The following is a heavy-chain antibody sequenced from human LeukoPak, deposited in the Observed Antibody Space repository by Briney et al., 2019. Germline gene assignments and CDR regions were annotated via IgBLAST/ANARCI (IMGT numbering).Heavy chain of an antibody. V-gene: IGHV4-34*01. CDR3: ARAFRRMVRHPFDY. D-gene: IGHD3-10*01. CDR1: GGSFSGYY. J-gene: IGHJ4*02. Sequence: SETLSLTCAVYGGSFSGYYWSWIRQHPGKGLEWIGEINHSGSTNYNPSLKSRVTISVDTSKNQFSLKLSSVTAADTVVYYCARAFRRMVRHPFDYWGQGTLVTVSS. CDR2: INHSGST.